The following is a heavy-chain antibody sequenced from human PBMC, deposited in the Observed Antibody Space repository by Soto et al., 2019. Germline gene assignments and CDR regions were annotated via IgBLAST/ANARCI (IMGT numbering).Heavy chain of an antibody. Sequence: SETLSLTCTVSGGSISSYYWSWIRQPAGKGLEWIGRIYTSGSTNYNPSLKSRVTMSVDTSKNQFSLKLSSVTSVDSAVYYCPRGRGYSGYALDYWGQGTLVTVSS. CDR1: GGSISSYY. CDR3: PRGRGYSGYALDY. V-gene: IGHV4-4*07. CDR2: IYTSGST. J-gene: IGHJ4*02. D-gene: IGHD5-12*01.